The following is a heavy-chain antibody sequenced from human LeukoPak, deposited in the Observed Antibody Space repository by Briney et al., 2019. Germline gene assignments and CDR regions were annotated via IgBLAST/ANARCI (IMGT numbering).Heavy chain of an antibody. J-gene: IGHJ5*02. D-gene: IGHD2/OR15-2a*01. CDR2: VSSNGGST. CDR1: GFTLSSYS. Sequence: GGSLRLSCAASGFTLSSYSMNWVRQAPGKGLEYVSGVSSNGGSTYYANSVKGRFTVSRDNSKNTLYLQMGSLRAEDMAVYYCARGNWLDPWGQGTLVTVSS. V-gene: IGHV3-64*01. CDR3: ARGNWLDP.